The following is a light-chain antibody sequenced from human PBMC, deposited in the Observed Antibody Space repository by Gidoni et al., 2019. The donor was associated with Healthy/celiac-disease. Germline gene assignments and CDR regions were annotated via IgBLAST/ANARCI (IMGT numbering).Light chain of an antibody. V-gene: IGLV2-23*02. CDR3: CSYASSSTFGYV. J-gene: IGLJ1*01. CDR2: EVS. CDR1: SSDVGSYNL. Sequence: QSAMTQPASVSGASGQSIAISCTGTSSDVGSYNLVSWYQQHPGKAPKLMIYEVSKRPSGVSNRCSGSKSGNTASLTISGLQAEDDADYYCCSYASSSTFGYVFGTGTKVTVL.